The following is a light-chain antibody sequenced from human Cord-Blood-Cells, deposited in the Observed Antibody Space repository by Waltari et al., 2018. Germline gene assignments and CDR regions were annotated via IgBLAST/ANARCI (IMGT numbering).Light chain of an antibody. CDR3: QQYGSSPLT. V-gene: IGKV3-20*01. CDR2: GAS. Sequence: EIVLTQSPGTLSLSPGERATRSCRASQSVSSSYLAWYQQNPGQAPRLLIYGASSRATGIPDRFSGSGSGTDFTLTISRLEPEDFAVYYCQQYGSSPLTFGGGTKVGIK. J-gene: IGKJ4*01. CDR1: QSVSSSY.